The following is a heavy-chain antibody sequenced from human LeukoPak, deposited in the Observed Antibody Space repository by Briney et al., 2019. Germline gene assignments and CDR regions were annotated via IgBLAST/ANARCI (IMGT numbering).Heavy chain of an antibody. CDR3: ARKVIEVAYYDY. CDR2: INSDGSTT. CDR1: GFTFSGYW. D-gene: IGHD6-19*01. J-gene: IGHJ4*02. V-gene: IGHV3-74*01. Sequence: GGPLRLSCAASGFTFSGYWMHWVRQAPGKGLVWVSRINSDGSTTSYADSVKGRFTISRDNAKNTLYLQMNSLRAEDTAVYYCARKVIEVAYYDYWGQGTLVTVSS.